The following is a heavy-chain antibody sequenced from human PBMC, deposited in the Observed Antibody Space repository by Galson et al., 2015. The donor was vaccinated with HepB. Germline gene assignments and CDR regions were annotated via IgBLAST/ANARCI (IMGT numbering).Heavy chain of an antibody. V-gene: IGHV3-21*01. D-gene: IGHD3-16*02. CDR2: ISSSSSYI. J-gene: IGHJ3*02. Sequence: SLRLSCAVSGFTFSSYSMNWVRQAPGKGLEWVSSISSSSSYIYYADSVKGRFTISRDNAKNSLYLQMNSLRAEDTAVYYCARDRGEPFDYVWGSYRHDAFDIWGQGTMVTVSS. CDR1: GFTFSSYS. CDR3: ARDRGEPFDYVWGSYRHDAFDI.